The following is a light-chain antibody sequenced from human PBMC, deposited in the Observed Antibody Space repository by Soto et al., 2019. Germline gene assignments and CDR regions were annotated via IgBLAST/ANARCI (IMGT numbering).Light chain of an antibody. J-gene: IGKJ1*01. Sequence: DIQMTQSPSTLSASVGDRVTITCRASQSISSWLAWYQQKPGKAPTVLIYKASSLESGVPSRFSGSGSGTVFTLTISSLQPDDFATYYCQQYNSYSRTFGQGTEVDIK. CDR2: KAS. CDR3: QQYNSYSRT. CDR1: QSISSW. V-gene: IGKV1-5*03.